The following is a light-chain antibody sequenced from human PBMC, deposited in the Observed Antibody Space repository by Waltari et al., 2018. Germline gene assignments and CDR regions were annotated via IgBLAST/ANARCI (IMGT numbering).Light chain of an antibody. CDR3: CSFAGRSTWV. CDR2: EAN. V-gene: IGLV2-23*01. CDR1: SRSVWTSHL. Sequence: QSALTQPASVSGSPGQSIPGPCTRTSRSVWTSHLVSWYQQRPCKAPKLLIYEANKPPSGISTRFSGSKSGNTASLTISGLQAEDEADYYCCSFAGRSTWVFGTGTKVIVL. J-gene: IGLJ1*01.